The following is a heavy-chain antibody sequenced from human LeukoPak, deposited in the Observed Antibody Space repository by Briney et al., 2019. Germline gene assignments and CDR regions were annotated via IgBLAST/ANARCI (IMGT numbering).Heavy chain of an antibody. D-gene: IGHD2-2*02. CDR2: IIPIFGIA. V-gene: IGHV1-69*04. CDR3: ASLPDCSSTSCYTFRDWFDP. J-gene: IGHJ5*02. CDR1: GGTFSSYA. Sequence: ASVKVSCKASGGTFSSYAISWVRQAPGQGLEWMGRIIPIFGIANYAQKFQGRVTITADKSTSTAYMELSSLRSEDTAVYYCASLPDCSSTSCYTFRDWFDPWGQGTLVTVSS.